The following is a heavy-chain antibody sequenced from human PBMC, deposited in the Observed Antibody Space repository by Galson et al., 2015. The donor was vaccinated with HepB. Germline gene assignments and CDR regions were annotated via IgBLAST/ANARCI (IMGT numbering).Heavy chain of an antibody. J-gene: IGHJ6*03. D-gene: IGHD3-3*01. Sequence: SLRLSCAASGFTFSRNSMHWVRQAPGKGLEWVSSISSSSSHIYYADSLKGRLTISSDNAKNSLYLQMNSLRAEDTAVYYCARAPDHDFWSDYYYYYMDVWGKGTTVTVSS. CDR1: GFTFSRNS. CDR2: ISSSSSHI. CDR3: ARAPDHDFWSDYYYYYMDV. V-gene: IGHV3-21*01.